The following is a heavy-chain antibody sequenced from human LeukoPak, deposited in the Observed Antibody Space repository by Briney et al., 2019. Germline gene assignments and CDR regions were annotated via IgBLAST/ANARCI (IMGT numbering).Heavy chain of an antibody. CDR2: IYYSGST. Sequence: SETLSLNCTVSGGSISSYYWSWIRQPPGKGLEWIAWIYYSGSTNYNPSLKSRVTISLDTSKNQFSLKLSSVTAADTAVYYCAGTTSHGYYDSSGYYYGPHAFDIWGQGTMVTVSS. D-gene: IGHD3-22*01. J-gene: IGHJ3*02. CDR1: GGSISSYY. V-gene: IGHV4-59*01. CDR3: AGTTSHGYYDSSGYYYGPHAFDI.